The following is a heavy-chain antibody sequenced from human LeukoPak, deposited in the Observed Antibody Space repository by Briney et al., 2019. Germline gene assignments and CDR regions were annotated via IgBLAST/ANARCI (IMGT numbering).Heavy chain of an antibody. Sequence: GESLKISCWASGYTFSRSWIGWVRQMPGKGLEWMGIIYPGDSDTRYSPSFQGQVTISADKSISTAYLQWSSLKASDTAMYYCARRDSSGYYYFDYWGQGTLVTVSS. CDR3: ARRDSSGYYYFDY. V-gene: IGHV5-51*01. CDR1: GYTFSRSW. D-gene: IGHD3-22*01. CDR2: IYPGDSDT. J-gene: IGHJ4*02.